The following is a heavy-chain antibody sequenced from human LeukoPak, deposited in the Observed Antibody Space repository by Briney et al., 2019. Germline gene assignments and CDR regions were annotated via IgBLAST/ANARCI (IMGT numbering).Heavy chain of an antibody. V-gene: IGHV3-30*04. Sequence: GRSLRLSCVASGFTFTGHSMHWVPQAPGKGLEWVAVVADDEKTIFYADSLKGRFTVSRDNSKNTVYLQMNSLRDEDTAVYYCAREKQSGGTPFDYWGQGSLVTVSS. CDR1: GFTFTGHS. CDR3: AREKQSGGTPFDY. D-gene: IGHD1-26*01. J-gene: IGHJ4*02. CDR2: VADDEKTI.